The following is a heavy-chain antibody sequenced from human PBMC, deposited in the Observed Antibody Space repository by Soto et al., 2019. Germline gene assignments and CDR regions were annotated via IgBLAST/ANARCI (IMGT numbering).Heavy chain of an antibody. CDR1: GASISGGDHY. J-gene: IGHJ4*02. Sequence: QVQLQESGPGLVKPSQTLSLTCTVSGASISGGDHYWSWVRQPPGKGLEWIGHLSYTGNSYNPYXXXXXXXXXXXXXXXXXXXXXLNMTSVTAADTAVYFCARSGRSLLDYWGQGALXSVSX. CDR3: YFCARSGRSLLDY. CDR2: LSYTGNS. D-gene: IGHD2-21*02. V-gene: IGHV4-30-4*01.